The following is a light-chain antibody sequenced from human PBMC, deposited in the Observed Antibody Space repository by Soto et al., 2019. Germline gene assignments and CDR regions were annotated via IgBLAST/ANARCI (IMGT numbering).Light chain of an antibody. Sequence: DIQMTQSPSTLSASVGDRVTITCRASQSISSWLAWYQQKPGKAPKLLIYKASSLESGVPSRFSGSGSGTEFTLTISSLQPDDFATYYCQQYKSLYTFVQGTKLEIK. CDR1: QSISSW. CDR3: QQYKSLYT. CDR2: KAS. J-gene: IGKJ2*01. V-gene: IGKV1-5*03.